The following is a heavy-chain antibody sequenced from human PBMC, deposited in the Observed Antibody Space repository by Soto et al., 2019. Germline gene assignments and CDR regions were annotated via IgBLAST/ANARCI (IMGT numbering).Heavy chain of an antibody. CDR2: ISSSSSTI. V-gene: IGHV3-48*02. CDR1: GFTFISYS. CDR3: ARDPARGDYSTYYYNDMEV. Sequence: GSLRLSCAASGFTFISYSMNWVRKAPGTGLKWVSYISSSSSTIYYADSVKGRFTISRDNAKNSLYMQMNSLRDEDTAVYYCARDPARGDYSTYYYNDMEVRGQGTTV. D-gene: IGHD2-2*01. J-gene: IGHJ6*01.